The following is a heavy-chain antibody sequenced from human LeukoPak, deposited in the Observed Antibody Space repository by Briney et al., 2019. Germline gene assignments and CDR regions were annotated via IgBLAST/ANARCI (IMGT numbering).Heavy chain of an antibody. D-gene: IGHD2-2*01. CDR1: GGSFSGYY. J-gene: IGHJ5*02. CDR2: INHSGST. CDR3: ASLPVPAAYRLGSKNWFDP. Sequence: SETLSLTCAVYGGSFSGYYWSWIRQPPGKGLEWIGEINHSGSTNYNPSLKSRVTISVDTSKNQFSLKLSSVTAADTAVYYCASLPVPAAYRLGSKNWFDPWGQGTLVTVSS. V-gene: IGHV4-34*01.